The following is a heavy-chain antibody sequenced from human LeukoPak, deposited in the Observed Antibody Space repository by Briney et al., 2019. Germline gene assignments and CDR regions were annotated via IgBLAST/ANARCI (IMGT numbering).Heavy chain of an antibody. CDR3: ARRGVYGSGSRGFDP. D-gene: IGHD3-10*01. CDR1: GGSISPLY. V-gene: IGHV4-59*11. J-gene: IGHJ5*02. CDR2: IYYSGTT. Sequence: PSETLSLTCTVSGGSISPLYWSWIRQPPGKGLEFIGYIYYSGTTDHNPSLKSRVTLSVDTPKNQFSLKLSSVTAADTAVYYCARRGVYGSGSRGFDPWGQGTLVTVSS.